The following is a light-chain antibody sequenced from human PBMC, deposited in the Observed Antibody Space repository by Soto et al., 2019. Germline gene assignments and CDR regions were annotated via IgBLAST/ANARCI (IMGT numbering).Light chain of an antibody. CDR2: DVS. J-gene: IGLJ1*01. CDR1: SSDVGGYDF. V-gene: IGLV2-11*01. CDR3: CSYAGSYTFV. Sequence: QSALTQPRSVSGSPGQSVTISCTGTSSDVGGYDFVSWFQHHPGKPPKLIMYDVSKRPSGVPDRFSGSMSGNTASLTISGLQAEDEADYYCCSYAGSYTFVFGTGTKVTVL.